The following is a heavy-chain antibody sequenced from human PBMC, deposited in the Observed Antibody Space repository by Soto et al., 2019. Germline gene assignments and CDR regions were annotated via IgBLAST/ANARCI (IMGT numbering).Heavy chain of an antibody. CDR1: GFTFSSYA. V-gene: IGHV3-23*01. CDR2: IRGSGGST. J-gene: IGHJ4*02. Sequence: EVQLLESGGGLVQPGGSLSLSCAASGFTFSSYAMSWVRQAPGTGLEWVSAIRGSGGSTYYADSVKGRFTISRDNSKNTLYLQMNSLRAEDTAVYYCAKKKRTTVTAASDWGQGTLVTVSS. CDR3: AKKKRTTVTAASD. D-gene: IGHD4-4*01.